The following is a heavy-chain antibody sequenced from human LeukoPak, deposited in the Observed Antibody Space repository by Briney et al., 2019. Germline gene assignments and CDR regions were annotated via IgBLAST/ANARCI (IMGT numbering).Heavy chain of an antibody. CDR2: IYYSGST. V-gene: IGHV4-39*07. CDR3: ARDGWFGDPSVDY. D-gene: IGHD3-10*01. Sequence: SETLSLTCTVSGGSISSSSYYWGWIRQPPGKGLEWIGSIYYSGSTYYNPSLKSRVTISVDTSKNQFSLKLSSVTAADTAVYYCARDGWFGDPSVDYWGQGTLVTVSS. J-gene: IGHJ4*02. CDR1: GGSISSSSYY.